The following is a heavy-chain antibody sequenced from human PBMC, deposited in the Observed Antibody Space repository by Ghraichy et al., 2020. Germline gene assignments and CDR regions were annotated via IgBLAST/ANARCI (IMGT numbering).Heavy chain of an antibody. J-gene: IGHJ5*02. CDR3: ARGGYNWQHPYFDP. D-gene: IGHD1-20*01. V-gene: IGHV4-34*01. CDR1: GGSFRGYF. CDR2: IDHIGST. Sequence: SETLSLTCAVSGGSFRGYFWSWIRQPPGKGLEWIGEIDHIGSTNFNPSLRGRVTISLDTSRSQFSLRLNFLTAADTALYFWARGGYNWQHPYFDPWGQGTLVTVSS.